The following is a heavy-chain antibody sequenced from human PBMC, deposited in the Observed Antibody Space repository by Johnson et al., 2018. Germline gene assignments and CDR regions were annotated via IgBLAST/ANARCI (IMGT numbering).Heavy chain of an antibody. CDR2: IYPGDSDT. J-gene: IGHJ3*02. D-gene: IGHD4-17*01. CDR1: GYSFTSYW. Sequence: VQLVQSGAEVKKPGESXKISCKGSGYSFTSYWIGWVRQMPGKGLEWMGIIYPGDSDTRYSPSFQGQVTLPADKSISPAYLQWNSLKASDPAMYYCARQCNYGDDDPDDAFDILGQGTMVTVSS. V-gene: IGHV5-51*01. CDR3: ARQCNYGDDDPDDAFDI.